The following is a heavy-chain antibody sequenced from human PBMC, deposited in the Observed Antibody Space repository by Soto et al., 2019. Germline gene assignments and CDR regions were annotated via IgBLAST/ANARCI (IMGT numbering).Heavy chain of an antibody. Sequence: PSETRSRTWTVSGGSVSSYYWSWSRQPPGKGLEWIGYIYYSGSTNYNPSLKSRVTISVDTSKNQFSLKLSSVTAADTAVYYCAHGGWYYYGMDVWGQGTTVTVSS. CDR1: GGSVSSYY. CDR3: AHGGWYYYGMDV. J-gene: IGHJ6*02. V-gene: IGHV4-59*02. D-gene: IGHD6-19*01. CDR2: IYYSGST.